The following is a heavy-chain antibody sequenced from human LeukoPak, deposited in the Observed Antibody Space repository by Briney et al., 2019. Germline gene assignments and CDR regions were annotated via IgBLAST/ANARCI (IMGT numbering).Heavy chain of an antibody. CDR1: GYTFTSYA. J-gene: IGHJ3*02. D-gene: IGHD2-21*01. CDR3: ARDGGGSGTYPGAFDI. V-gene: IGHV7-4-1*02. CDR2: INTNTGNP. Sequence: ASVKVSCKASGYTFTSYAMNWVRQAPGQGLEWMGWINTNTGNPTYAQGFTGRFVFSLDTSVSTAYLQISSLKAEDTAVYYCARDGGGSGTYPGAFDIWGQGTMVTVSS.